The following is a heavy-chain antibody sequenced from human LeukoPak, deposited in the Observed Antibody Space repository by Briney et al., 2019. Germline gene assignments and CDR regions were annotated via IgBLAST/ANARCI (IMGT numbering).Heavy chain of an antibody. J-gene: IGHJ5*02. CDR3: ARGRDYGDYNWFDP. CDR2: IYSGGST. CDR1: GFTVSSNS. D-gene: IGHD4-17*01. Sequence: GGSLRLSCAASGFTVSSNSMSWVRQAPGKGLEWVSIIYSGGSTYYTDSVKGRFTISRDNAKNSLYLQMNSLRAEDTAVYYCARGRDYGDYNWFDPWGQGTLVTVSS. V-gene: IGHV3-53*01.